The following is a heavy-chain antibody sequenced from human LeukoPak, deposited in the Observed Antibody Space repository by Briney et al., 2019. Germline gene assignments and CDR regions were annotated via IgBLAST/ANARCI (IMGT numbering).Heavy chain of an antibody. Sequence: SETLSLTCTVSGGSISSYYWSWIRQPAGKGLEWIGRIYTSGGTNYNPSLKSRVTMSVDTSKNQFSLKLSSVTAADTAVYYCARDRYLGYSYGYIGNWFDPWGQGTLVTVSS. CDR3: ARDRYLGYSYGYIGNWFDP. CDR1: GGSISSYY. V-gene: IGHV4-4*07. D-gene: IGHD5-18*01. CDR2: IYTSGGT. J-gene: IGHJ5*02.